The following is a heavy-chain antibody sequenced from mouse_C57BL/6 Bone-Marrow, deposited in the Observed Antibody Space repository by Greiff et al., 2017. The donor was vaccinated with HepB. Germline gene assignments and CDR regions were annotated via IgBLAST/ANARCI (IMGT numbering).Heavy chain of an antibody. J-gene: IGHJ2*01. CDR1: GYTFTSYW. CDR2: IYPGNSDT. Sequence: VQLQQSGTVLARPGASVKMSCKTSGYTFTSYWMHWVKQRPGQGLEWIGAIYPGNSDTSYNQKFKGKAKLTAVTSASTAYMELSSLTNEDSAVYYCTRASYSNGYYFDYWGQGTTLTVSS. V-gene: IGHV1-5*01. D-gene: IGHD2-5*01. CDR3: TRASYSNGYYFDY.